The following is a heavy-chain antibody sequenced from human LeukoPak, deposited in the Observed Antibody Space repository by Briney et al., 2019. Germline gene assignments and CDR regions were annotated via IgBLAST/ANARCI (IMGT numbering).Heavy chain of an antibody. D-gene: IGHD3-22*01. J-gene: IGHJ4*02. CDR2: IYYSGSA. Sequence: SETLSLTCTVSGGSISRYYWSWIRQPPGKGLEWIGYIYYSGSANYNPSLRSRVTISVDTSKNQFSLKLSSVTAADTAVYYCASDYDSSGYYFIWGQGTLVTVSS. CDR1: GGSISRYY. V-gene: IGHV4-59*08. CDR3: ASDYDSSGYYFI.